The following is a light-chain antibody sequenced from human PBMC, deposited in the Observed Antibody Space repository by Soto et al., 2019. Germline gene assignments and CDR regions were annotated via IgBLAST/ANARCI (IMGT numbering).Light chain of an antibody. CDR2: GAS. CDR1: QTVSSNY. CDR3: QQYTGPPTT. V-gene: IGKV3-20*01. J-gene: IGKJ5*01. Sequence: EIILTQSPDTLSLSPGEGATLSCRASQTVSSNYLAWCQQRPGQAPRLLIYGASTRAAGIPDRFSGSGSRTDFTLTITRLEPEDSAVYFCQQYTGPPTTLGQGTRLEIK.